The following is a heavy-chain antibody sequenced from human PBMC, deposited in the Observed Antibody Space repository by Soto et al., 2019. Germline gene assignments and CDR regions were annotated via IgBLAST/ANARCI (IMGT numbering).Heavy chain of an antibody. D-gene: IGHD3-22*01. CDR3: ARGSGGYYYVADY. Sequence: QVQLVESGGGVVQPGTSLRLSCAASGLTFSSYGMHWVRQAPGKGLEWVAVIWYDGGNKYYADSVKGRFTISRDNSKNTLYLQMNSLRVEDTAVYYCARGSGGYYYVADYWAREPWSPSPQ. CDR2: IWYDGGNK. V-gene: IGHV3-33*01. J-gene: IGHJ4*02. CDR1: GLTFSSYG.